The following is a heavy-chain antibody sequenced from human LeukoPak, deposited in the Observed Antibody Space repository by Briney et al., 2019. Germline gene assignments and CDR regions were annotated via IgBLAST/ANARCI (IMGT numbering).Heavy chain of an antibody. D-gene: IGHD1-26*01. J-gene: IGHJ2*01. CDR1: GFTFSSYA. Sequence: GGSLRLSCAASGFTFSSYAMSWVRQAPGKGLEWVSAISGSGGSTYYADSVKGRFTISRDNSKNTLYPQMNSLRAEDTAVYYCAKAQWELLSWYFDLWGRGTLVTVSS. CDR2: ISGSGGST. V-gene: IGHV3-23*01. CDR3: AKAQWELLSWYFDL.